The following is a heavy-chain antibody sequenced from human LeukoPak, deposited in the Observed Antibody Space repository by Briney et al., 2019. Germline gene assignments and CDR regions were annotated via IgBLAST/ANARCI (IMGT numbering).Heavy chain of an antibody. J-gene: IGHJ4*02. CDR2: IDTAGSAT. CDR1: GFTFSNFW. CDR3: AKAVDRSGPYAC. Sequence: GGSLGLSCTASGFTFSNFWMHWVRQAPGKGLVWVSGIDTAGSATRYADSVKGRFTISRDNSKNTLYLQMNSLRAEDTAVYYCAKAVDRSGPYACRGQGTLVTVSS. V-gene: IGHV3-74*01.